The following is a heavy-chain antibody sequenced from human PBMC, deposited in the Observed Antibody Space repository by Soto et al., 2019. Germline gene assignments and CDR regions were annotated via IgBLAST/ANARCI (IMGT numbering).Heavy chain of an antibody. D-gene: IGHD6-13*01. J-gene: IGHJ4*02. Sequence: EVQLLESGGGLVQPGGSLRLSCAASGFTFSSYAMSWVRQAPGKGLEWVSAISGSGGSTYYADSVKGRFTISRDNSKNTLYLQMNSLRAEDTAVYYCAKDIGVEYSSSWYGVFDYWGQGTLVTVSS. CDR2: ISGSGGST. CDR3: AKDIGVEYSSSWYGVFDY. CDR1: GFTFSSYA. V-gene: IGHV3-23*01.